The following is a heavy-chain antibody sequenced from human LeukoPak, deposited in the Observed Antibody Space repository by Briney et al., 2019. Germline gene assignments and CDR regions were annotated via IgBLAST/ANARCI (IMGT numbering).Heavy chain of an antibody. Sequence: PGGSLRLSCAASGFTFSTLAMIWVRPPPGKGLEWVSSIFPSGGEIHYADSVRGRFTISRDNSKSTLSLQMNSLRAEDTAIYYCATYRQVLLPFESWGQGTLVTVSS. D-gene: IGHD2-8*02. V-gene: IGHV3-23*01. CDR2: IFPSGGEI. CDR3: ATYRQVLLPFES. J-gene: IGHJ4*02. CDR1: GFTFSTLA.